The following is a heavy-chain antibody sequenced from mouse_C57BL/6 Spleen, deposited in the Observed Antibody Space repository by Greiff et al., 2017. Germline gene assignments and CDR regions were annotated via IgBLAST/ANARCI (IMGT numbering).Heavy chain of an antibody. V-gene: IGHV1-82*01. CDR3: AGETGNFDY. CDR1: GYAFSSSW. CDR2: IYPGDGDT. J-gene: IGHJ2*01. Sequence: VQRVESGPELVKPGASVKISCKASGYAFSSSWMNWVKQRPGKGLEWIGRIYPGDGDTNYNGKFKGKATLTADKSPSTAYMQLSSLTSEDSAVYFCAGETGNFDYWGQGTTLTVSA. D-gene: IGHD4-1*01.